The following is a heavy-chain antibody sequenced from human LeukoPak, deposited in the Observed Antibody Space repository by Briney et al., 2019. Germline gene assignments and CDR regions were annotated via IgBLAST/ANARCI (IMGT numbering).Heavy chain of an antibody. J-gene: IGHJ3*02. D-gene: IGHD2-21*01. CDR1: GFSVSNYW. Sequence: GGSLRLSCVGSGFSVSNYWMGWVRQAPGKGLEWVANIKQDGSENYYVDSVKGRFTISRDNAKNSLFLEMNSLRAEDTAVYYCARSQLLKFDCFNMWGQGTMVTVSS. CDR3: ARSQLLKFDCFNM. V-gene: IGHV3-7*04. CDR2: IKQDGSEN.